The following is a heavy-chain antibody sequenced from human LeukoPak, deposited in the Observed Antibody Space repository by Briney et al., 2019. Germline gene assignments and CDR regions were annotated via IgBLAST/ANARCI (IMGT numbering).Heavy chain of an antibody. Sequence: GAPLKISCKGSGSRFTSYWIGWVRQLLGKGLEWMGIIYPGDSDTRYSPSFQGQVTISADKSISTAYLQWSSLKASDTAMYYCARPDYGDSHDAFDIWGQGTMVTVSS. J-gene: IGHJ3*02. CDR3: ARPDYGDSHDAFDI. D-gene: IGHD4-17*01. CDR2: IYPGDSDT. V-gene: IGHV5-51*01. CDR1: GSRFTSYW.